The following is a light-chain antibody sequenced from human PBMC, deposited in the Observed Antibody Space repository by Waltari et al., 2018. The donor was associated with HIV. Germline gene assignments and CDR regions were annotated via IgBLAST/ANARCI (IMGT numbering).Light chain of an antibody. CDR2: EAA. CDR3: QQYDSGPRGIT. CDR1: QSSSAK. Sequence: EIVMTQSPPTLSVSPGQRVTLSCRASQSSSAKVAWYQKRPGQAPRLRIYEAAPRPTGSPARFSGSGSVTEFTLTISSLQSEDFATYFCQQYDSGPRGITFGQGTMLEIK. J-gene: IGKJ2*01. V-gene: IGKV3-15*01.